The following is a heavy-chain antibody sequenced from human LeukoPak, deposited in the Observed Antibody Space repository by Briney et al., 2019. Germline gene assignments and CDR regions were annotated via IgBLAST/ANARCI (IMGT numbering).Heavy chain of an antibody. D-gene: IGHD3-10*01. V-gene: IGHV1-2*02. J-gene: IGHJ4*02. CDR2: INPNTGGR. Sequence: ASVKVSCTASGYTFTAYYIHWVRQAPGQGLEWMGWINPNTGGRDYAQKFQGRVTMTRDTSISTAYMEVSSLRSDDTAVYYCTRTQEYGSGSFPFDYWGQGTLVTVSS. CDR3: TRTQEYGSGSFPFDY. CDR1: GYTFTAYY.